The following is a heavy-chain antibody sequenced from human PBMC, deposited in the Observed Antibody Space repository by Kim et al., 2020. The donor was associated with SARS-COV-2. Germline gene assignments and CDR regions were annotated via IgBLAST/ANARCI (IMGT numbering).Heavy chain of an antibody. Sequence: GGSLRLSCAASGFTFSSYEMNWVRQAPGKGLEWVSYISSSGSTIYYSDSVKGRFTISRDNAKNSLNLQRNSLRALDTAVYYCAIGPRCSSTRCYLTNPYYFDKCGEGTLVTGSS. J-gene: IGHJ4*02. CDR3: AIGPRCSSTRCYLTNPYYFDK. V-gene: IGHV3-48*03. CDR2: ISSSGSTI. D-gene: IGHD2-2*01. CDR1: GFTFSSYE.